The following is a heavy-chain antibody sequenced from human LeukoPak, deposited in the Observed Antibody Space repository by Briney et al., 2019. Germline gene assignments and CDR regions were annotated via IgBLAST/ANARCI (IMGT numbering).Heavy chain of an antibody. CDR2: TYYSGST. CDR1: GGSHSTYS. J-gene: IGHJ5*02. CDR3: ARAHSSGWPHMFDP. Sequence: PSETLSLTCTVSGGSHSTYSWTWIRPPPGKGLAWIGHTYYSGSTNYNPPLKSRVTISIDTTKNQFSLKVSSVTAADTAVYYCARAHSSGWPHMFDPWGQGTLVTVPS. D-gene: IGHD6-19*01. V-gene: IGHV4-59*01.